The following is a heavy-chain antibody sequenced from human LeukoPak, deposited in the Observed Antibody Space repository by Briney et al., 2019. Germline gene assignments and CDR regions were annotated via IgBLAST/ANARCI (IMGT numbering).Heavy chain of an antibody. CDR1: GYTFTSYD. Sequence: ASVKVSCKASGYTFTSYDINWVRQVTGQGLEWLGRMNPNSGSTGYAQKFQGRVTMTRNTSISTAYMELSSLRSEDTAVYYCARGERRTQKIDPWGQGTLVTVSS. D-gene: IGHD1-1*01. V-gene: IGHV1-8*01. CDR2: MNPNSGST. J-gene: IGHJ5*02. CDR3: ARGERRTQKIDP.